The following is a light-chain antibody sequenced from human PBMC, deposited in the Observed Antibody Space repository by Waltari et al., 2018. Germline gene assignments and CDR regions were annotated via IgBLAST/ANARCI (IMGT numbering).Light chain of an antibody. CDR2: DAF. CDR1: QSVSSY. CDR3: QQRANWPIT. V-gene: IGKV3-11*01. Sequence: EIVLTQSPATLSLSPGESATLSCRASQSVSSYLIWYQQKPGQAPRLLIYDAFNRATCIPARFSGSGSGTDFTLTISSLEPEDFAVYYCQQRANWPITFGQGTRLEIK. J-gene: IGKJ5*01.